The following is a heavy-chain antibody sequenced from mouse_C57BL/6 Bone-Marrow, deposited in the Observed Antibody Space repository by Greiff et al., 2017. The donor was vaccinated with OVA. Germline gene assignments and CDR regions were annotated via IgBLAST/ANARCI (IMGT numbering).Heavy chain of an antibody. CDR1: GYSFTGYY. CDR3: ARGGTSPFAY. Sequence: EVQLQQSGPELVKPGASVKISCKASGYSFTGYYMNWVKQSPEKSLEWIGEINPSTGGTTYNQKFKAKATLTVDKSSSTAYMQLKSLTSEDSAVYYCARGGTSPFAYWGQVTLVTVSA. CDR2: INPSTGGT. V-gene: IGHV1-42*01. D-gene: IGHD4-1*01. J-gene: IGHJ3*01.